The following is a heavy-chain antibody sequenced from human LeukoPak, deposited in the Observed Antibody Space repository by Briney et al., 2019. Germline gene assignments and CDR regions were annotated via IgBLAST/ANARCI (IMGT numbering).Heavy chain of an antibody. Sequence: GGSLRLSCAASGFTFSSYAMSWVRQAPGKGPEWASAISDSGGSTYYADSVKGRFTISRDNSKNTLYLQMNSLRAEDTAVYYCAKDPLRGSGIGSPNWFDPWGQGTLVTVSS. J-gene: IGHJ5*02. V-gene: IGHV3-23*01. CDR3: AKDPLRGSGIGSPNWFDP. CDR2: ISDSGGST. D-gene: IGHD1-26*01. CDR1: GFTFSSYA.